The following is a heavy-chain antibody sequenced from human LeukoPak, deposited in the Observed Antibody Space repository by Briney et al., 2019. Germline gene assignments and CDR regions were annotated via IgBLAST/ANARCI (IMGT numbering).Heavy chain of an antibody. CDR1: GGSISSYY. V-gene: IGHV4-59*01. J-gene: IGHJ5*02. Sequence: SETLSLTCTVSGGSISSYYWSWIRQPPGKGLEWIGHIYGSGSTNYNPSLESRVTLSVDTSRNQFSLRLSSVTAADTAVYYCAREGTSGTHLNWFDPWGQGTLVTVSS. CDR3: AREGTSGTHLNWFDP. CDR2: IYGSGST. D-gene: IGHD1-1*01.